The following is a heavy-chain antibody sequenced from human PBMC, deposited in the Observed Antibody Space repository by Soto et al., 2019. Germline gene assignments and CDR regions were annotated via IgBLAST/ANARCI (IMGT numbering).Heavy chain of an antibody. J-gene: IGHJ6*02. V-gene: IGHV3-23*01. Sequence: GGSLRLSCAASGFTFSSYAMSWVRQAPGKGLEWVSAISGSGGSTYYADSVKGRFTISRDNSKNTLYLQMNSLRAEDTAVYYCAKLTGWYEGYYYYYYGMDVWGQGTTVTVYS. CDR2: ISGSGGST. D-gene: IGHD6-19*01. CDR1: GFTFSSYA. CDR3: AKLTGWYEGYYYYYYGMDV.